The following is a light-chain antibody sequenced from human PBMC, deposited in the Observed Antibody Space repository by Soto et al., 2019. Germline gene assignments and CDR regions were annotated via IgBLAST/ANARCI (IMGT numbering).Light chain of an antibody. CDR1: QSLVHSDGYTY. J-gene: IGKJ2*01. V-gene: IGKV2-24*01. CDR3: MQATHYKPYT. CDR2: KVS. Sequence: DVVMTQTPLSSAVALGQPASFSCRSSQSLVHSDGYTYLNWLHTRPGQPPRLLIYKVSNRFSGVTDRFSGSGAGRDFTLTISRVEAADVGIYYCMQATHYKPYTLGQGTKLEIK.